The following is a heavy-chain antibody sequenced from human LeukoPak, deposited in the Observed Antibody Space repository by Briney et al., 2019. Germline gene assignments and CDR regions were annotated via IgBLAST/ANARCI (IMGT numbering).Heavy chain of an antibody. CDR2: INPNSGGT. J-gene: IGHJ5*02. CDR3: ARDFRAAMVSDWFDP. Sequence: ASVTVSCKASGYTFTGYYMHWVRQAPGQGLEWMGWINPNSGGTNYAQKFQGRVTMTRDTSIGTAYMELSRLRSDDTAVYYCARDFRAAMVSDWFDPWGQGTLVTVSS. V-gene: IGHV1-2*02. CDR1: GYTFTGYY. D-gene: IGHD5-18*01.